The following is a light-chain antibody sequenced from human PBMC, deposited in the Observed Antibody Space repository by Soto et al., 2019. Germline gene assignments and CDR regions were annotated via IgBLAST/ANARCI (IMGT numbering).Light chain of an antibody. V-gene: IGLV2-14*01. CDR2: EVT. Sequence: QSVLTQPASVSGSPGQSITVSCTGSSSDIGGYDYVSWYQHNPGKAPKLMIYEVTNRPSGISYRFSGSKSGNTASLTISGLQAEDEADYYCSSYTSDKTRVFGGGTKLTVL. CDR3: SSYTSDKTRV. CDR1: SSDIGGYDY. J-gene: IGLJ3*02.